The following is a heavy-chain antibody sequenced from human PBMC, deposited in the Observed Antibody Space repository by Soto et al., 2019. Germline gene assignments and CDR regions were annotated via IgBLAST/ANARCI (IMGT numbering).Heavy chain of an antibody. CDR3: AKRFTLFGEVKLSPDFDY. CDR1: GFTFSSHA. J-gene: IGHJ4*02. D-gene: IGHD3-3*01. CDR2: ISYSGTTT. Sequence: EVQLLESGGGLVQPEGSLRLSCAASGFTFSSHAMSWVRQAPGKGLEWVSAISYSGTTTYYAESVKGRFTISRDNSKKTLYLQMNSLRVEDTAIYYCAKRFTLFGEVKLSPDFDYWGQGTLVTVSS. V-gene: IGHV3-23*01.